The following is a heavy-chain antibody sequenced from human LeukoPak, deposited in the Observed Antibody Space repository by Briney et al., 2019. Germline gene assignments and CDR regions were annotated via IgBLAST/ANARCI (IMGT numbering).Heavy chain of an antibody. CDR1: GGSISSYY. V-gene: IGHV4-59*01. Sequence: PSETLSLTCTVSGGSISSYYWSWIRQPPGKGLEWIGYVHYTGNTNYNPSLKSRLTISVDTSKNQFSLNLSSVTAADTAVYYCARESRREGYRFDYWGQGTLVTVSS. CDR2: VHYTGNT. CDR3: ARESRREGYRFDY. D-gene: IGHD5-24*01. J-gene: IGHJ4*02.